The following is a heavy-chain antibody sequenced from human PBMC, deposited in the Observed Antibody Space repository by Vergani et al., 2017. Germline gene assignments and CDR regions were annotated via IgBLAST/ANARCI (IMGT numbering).Heavy chain of an antibody. V-gene: IGHV3-7*03. J-gene: IGHJ3*02. CDR2: IKRDGTET. CDR3: AKVGRSEVAGTFGAFDI. Sequence: EVHLEESGGGLVQPGGSLRLSCAASGFTFGDYYMAWIRLAPGTGLDWVASIKRDGTETFYVDSVKGRFTISRDISKNTLFLHMNSLRPEDTAVYYCAKVGRSEVAGTFGAFDIWGQGTMVTVSS. D-gene: IGHD6-19*01. CDR1: GFTFGDYY.